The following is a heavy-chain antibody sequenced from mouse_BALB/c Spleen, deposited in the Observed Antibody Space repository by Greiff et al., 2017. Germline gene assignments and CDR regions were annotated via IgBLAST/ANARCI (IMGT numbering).Heavy chain of an antibody. Sequence: QVQLQQPGAELVKPGASVKLSCKASGYTFTSYWMHWVKQRPGQGLEWIGEINPSNGRTNYNEKFKSKATLTVDKSSSTAYMQLSSLTSEDSAVYYCTRKDYDVGFAYWGQGTLVTVSA. CDR3: TRKDYDVGFAY. CDR1: GYTFTSYW. V-gene: IGHV1S81*02. CDR2: INPSNGRT. D-gene: IGHD2-4*01. J-gene: IGHJ3*01.